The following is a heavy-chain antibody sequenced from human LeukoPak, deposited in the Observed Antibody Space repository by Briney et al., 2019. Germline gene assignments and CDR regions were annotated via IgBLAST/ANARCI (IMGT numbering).Heavy chain of an antibody. CDR1: GYTFTNYG. CDR3: ARMWMEGYCIHGVLDY. V-gene: IGHV1-18*01. CDR2: ISAYNGNT. D-gene: IGHD2-15*01. J-gene: IGHJ4*02. Sequence: ASVKVSCKASGYTFTNYGISWVRQAPGQGLEWMGWISAYNGNTNYAQKLQGRVTMTTDTSTSTAYMELRNLRSDDTAVYYCARMWMEGYCIHGVLDYWGRGPLVTVSS.